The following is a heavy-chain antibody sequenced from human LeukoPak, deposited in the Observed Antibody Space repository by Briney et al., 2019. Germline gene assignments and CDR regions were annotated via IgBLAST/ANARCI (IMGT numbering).Heavy chain of an antibody. D-gene: IGHD3-10*01. Sequence: SVKVSFKASGGTFSSYAISWVRQAPGQGLEWMGRIIPILGIANYAQKFQGRVTITADKSTSTAYMELSSLRSEDTAVYYCVGDLSMVRGETYNWFDPWGQGTLVTVSS. V-gene: IGHV1-69*04. CDR1: GGTFSSYA. CDR3: VGDLSMVRGETYNWFDP. CDR2: IIPILGIA. J-gene: IGHJ5*02.